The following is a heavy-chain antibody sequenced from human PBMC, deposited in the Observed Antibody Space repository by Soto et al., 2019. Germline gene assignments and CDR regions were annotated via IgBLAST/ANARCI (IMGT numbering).Heavy chain of an antibody. D-gene: IGHD3-22*01. J-gene: IGHJ6*02. CDR3: ARDTDSSGYPYYYYGMDV. Sequence: QVRLVQSGAEVKKPGSSVKVSCKASGGTFSSYAISWVRQAPGQGLEWMGGIIPIFGTANYAQKFQGRVTITADESTSTAYMELSSLRSEDTAVYYCARDTDSSGYPYYYYGMDVWGQGTTVTVSS. CDR2: IIPIFGTA. CDR1: GGTFSSYA. V-gene: IGHV1-69*01.